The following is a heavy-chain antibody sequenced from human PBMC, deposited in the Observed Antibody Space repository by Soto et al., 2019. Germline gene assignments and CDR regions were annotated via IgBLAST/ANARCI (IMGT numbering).Heavy chain of an antibody. Sequence: SETLSLTCTVSGGSISSYYWSWIRQPPGMALEWTGEINHLGSINYNPSLKSRVTMSVDTSKSQFSLTLNSVTAADTATYYCARGGISHWAYFYYMDVWDRGTTVTVSS. D-gene: IGHD2-21*01. J-gene: IGHJ6*03. CDR2: INHLGSI. CDR1: GGSISSYY. CDR3: ARGGISHWAYFYYMDV. V-gene: IGHV4-34*01.